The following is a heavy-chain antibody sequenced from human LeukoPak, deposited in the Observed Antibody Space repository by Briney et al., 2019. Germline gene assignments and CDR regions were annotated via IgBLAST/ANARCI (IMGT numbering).Heavy chain of an antibody. CDR1: GFSFSSYW. CDR3: AKTPVVVVVAAAYFDS. D-gene: IGHD2-15*01. Sequence: GGSLRLSCAASGFSFSSYWMSWVRQAPGKGLEWVSVISGSGGSTYYADSVKGRFTISRDNSKNTLYLQVNSLRAEDTAVYYCAKTPVVVVVAAAYFDSWGQGTLVTVSS. J-gene: IGHJ4*02. V-gene: IGHV3-23*01. CDR2: ISGSGGST.